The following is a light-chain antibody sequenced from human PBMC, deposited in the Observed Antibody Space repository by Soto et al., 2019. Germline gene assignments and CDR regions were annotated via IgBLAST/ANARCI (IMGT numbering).Light chain of an antibody. V-gene: IGKV3-20*01. Sequence: EVVLTQSPGTLSLSPGERATLSCRASQSVRSTYLAWYRQNPGQAPRLLIYQASNRATGIPDRFSGSGSGADSTLTISRLEPEDFAVYYCQQYWSSPRTFGQGTKVDIK. J-gene: IGKJ1*01. CDR2: QAS. CDR1: QSVRSTY. CDR3: QQYWSSPRT.